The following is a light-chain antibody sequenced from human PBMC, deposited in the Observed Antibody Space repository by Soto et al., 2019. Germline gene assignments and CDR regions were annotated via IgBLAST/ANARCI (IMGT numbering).Light chain of an antibody. CDR2: EVS. CDR1: SSDVGGYNY. J-gene: IGLJ2*01. V-gene: IGLV2-8*01. Sequence: QSALTKPPSASGSPGQSVSISCNGSSSDVGGYNYVSWYQQHPGKAPKLMIYEVSKRPSGVPDRFSGSKSGNTASLTVSGLQAEDEADYYCVSYAGSNKKVFGGGTQLTVL. CDR3: VSYAGSNKKV.